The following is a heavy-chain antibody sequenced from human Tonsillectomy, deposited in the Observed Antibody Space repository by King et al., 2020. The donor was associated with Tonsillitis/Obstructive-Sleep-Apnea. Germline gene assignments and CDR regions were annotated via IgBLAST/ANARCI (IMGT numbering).Heavy chain of an antibody. D-gene: IGHD2-15*01. V-gene: IGHV4-34*01. CDR3: GRGPRGEGRNYYFYYMDV. J-gene: IGHJ6*03. CDR2: INHSGGS. CDR1: GGSFSGYY. Sequence: VQLQQWGAGLLKPSETLSLTCAVYGGSFSGYYWSWIRQPPGKGLEWIGEINHSGGSNYKASLKSRAPISVDTSKNQFSLTLRPVTAADTAVYYCGRGPRGEGRNYYFYYMDVWGKGTTVTVSS.